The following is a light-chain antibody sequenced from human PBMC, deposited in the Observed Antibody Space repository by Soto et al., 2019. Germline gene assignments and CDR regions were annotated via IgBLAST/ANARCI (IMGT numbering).Light chain of an antibody. J-gene: IGLJ2*01. Sequence: QSALTQPRSVSGSPGQSVTISCTGTSSDVGAYNYVSWYQQHPGKAPKVMIFDVIKRPSGVPDRFSGSKSGDTASLTISGLQAEDEADYYCCSYAGYFAVFGGGTQLTVL. CDR3: CSYAGYFAV. V-gene: IGLV2-11*01. CDR2: DVI. CDR1: SSDVGAYNY.